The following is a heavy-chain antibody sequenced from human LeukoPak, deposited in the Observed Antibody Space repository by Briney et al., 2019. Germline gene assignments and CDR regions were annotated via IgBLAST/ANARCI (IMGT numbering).Heavy chain of an antibody. CDR1: GYSISRGYH. Sequence: SETLSLTCAVSGYSISRGYHWGWIRQPPGRGLEWIGSISHSGTTYYHPSLQSRVTISVDTSKNQFSLKLRSVAAADTAVYYCARDQIVVPAAFDYWGQGTLVTVSS. CDR2: ISHSGTT. V-gene: IGHV4-38-2*02. J-gene: IGHJ4*02. D-gene: IGHD2-2*01. CDR3: ARDQIVVPAAFDY.